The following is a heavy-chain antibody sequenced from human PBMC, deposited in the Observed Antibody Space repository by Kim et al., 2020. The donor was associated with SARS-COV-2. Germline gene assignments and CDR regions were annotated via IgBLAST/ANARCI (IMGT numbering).Heavy chain of an antibody. CDR1: GFTFSDYY. Sequence: GGSLRLSCAASGFTFSDYYMSWIRQAPGKGLEWVSYISTSAYTIVYGDSVKGRFTISRDNAKNSLYLQMNSLRAEDTAVYYCARAGWELDAFDILGQGTMVTVSS. CDR2: ISTSAYTI. J-gene: IGHJ3*02. D-gene: IGHD1-7*01. V-gene: IGHV3-11*01. CDR3: ARAGWELDAFDI.